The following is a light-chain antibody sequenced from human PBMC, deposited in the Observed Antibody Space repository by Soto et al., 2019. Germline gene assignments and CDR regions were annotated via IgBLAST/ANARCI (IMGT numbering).Light chain of an antibody. V-gene: IGLV1-40*01. CDR2: GNS. CDR3: QSYDSSLTFYV. J-gene: IGLJ1*01. Sequence: QSVLTQSPSVSGAPGQRVTISCTGSSSNIGAGYDVHWYQQLPGTAPKLLIYGNSNRPSGVPDRFSGSKSGTSASLAITGLQAEDEADYYCQSYDSSLTFYVFGTGTKLTVL. CDR1: SSNIGAGYD.